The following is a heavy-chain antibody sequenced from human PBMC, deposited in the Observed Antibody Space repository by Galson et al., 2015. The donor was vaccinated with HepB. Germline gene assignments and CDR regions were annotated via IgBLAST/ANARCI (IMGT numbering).Heavy chain of an antibody. D-gene: IGHD3-3*02. Sequence: SLRLSCAASGFTFSDYYMTWIRQAPGKGLEWVSYISGRGSYTNYADSVEGRFTISRDNAKNSLYLQMNSLRAEDTAVYYCARDGSIRNGWYSDYWGQGTLVTVSS. CDR2: ISGRGSYT. J-gene: IGHJ4*02. CDR1: GFTFSDYY. CDR3: ARDGSIRNGWYSDY. V-gene: IGHV3-11*06.